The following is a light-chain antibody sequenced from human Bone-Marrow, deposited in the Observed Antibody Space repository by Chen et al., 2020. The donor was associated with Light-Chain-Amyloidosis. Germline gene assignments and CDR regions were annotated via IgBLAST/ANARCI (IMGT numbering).Light chain of an antibody. CDR1: QTISSNY. V-gene: IGKV3-20*01. Sequence: VLTQSPGTLSLSPGEGANLSCRASQTISSNYLTWYQPKFGQAPRILIYGSSSRATGIPDRFTGSGSGTDFTLTINRLEPEDFAMYYCEQYGTSPLTFGGGTKVEIK. J-gene: IGKJ4*01. CDR2: GSS. CDR3: EQYGTSPLT.